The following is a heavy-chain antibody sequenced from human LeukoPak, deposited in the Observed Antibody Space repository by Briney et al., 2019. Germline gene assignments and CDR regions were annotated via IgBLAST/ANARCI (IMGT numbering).Heavy chain of an antibody. CDR2: IYYSGST. CDR3: ARGRSYGDYYFDY. CDR1: GGSVSSGSYY. Sequence: LSETLSLTCTVSGGSVSSGSYYWSWIRQPPGKGLEWIGYIYYSGSTNYNPSLKSRVTISVDTSKNQFSLKLSSVTAADTAVYYCARGRSYGDYYFDYWGQGTLVTVSS. V-gene: IGHV4-61*01. J-gene: IGHJ4*02. D-gene: IGHD4-17*01.